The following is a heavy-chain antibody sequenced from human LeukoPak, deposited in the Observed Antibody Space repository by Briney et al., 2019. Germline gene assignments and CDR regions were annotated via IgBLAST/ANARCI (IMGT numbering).Heavy chain of an antibody. CDR3: AREGPGYCSSTSCSRLDY. J-gene: IGHJ4*02. Sequence: GGSLRLSCAASGFTFSNYVMNWVRQAPGKGLEWVAVISYDGSNKYYADSVKGRFTISRDNSKNTLYLQMNSLRAEDTAVYYCAREGPGYCSSTSCSRLDYWGQGTLVTVSS. CDR1: GFTFSNYV. D-gene: IGHD2-2*01. CDR2: ISYDGSNK. V-gene: IGHV3-30*19.